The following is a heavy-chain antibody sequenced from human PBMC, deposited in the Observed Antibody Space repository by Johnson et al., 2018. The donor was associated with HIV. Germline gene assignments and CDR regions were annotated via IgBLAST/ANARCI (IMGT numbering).Heavy chain of an antibody. CDR2: ISYDGSNK. CDR3: ARGRKTVTTVRPSAFDI. J-gene: IGHJ3*02. Sequence: QVQLVESGGGVVRPGGSLRLSCEGSGFSFDDYGISWVRHAPGKGLEWVAVISYDGSNKYYADSVKGRFTISRDNSKNTLYLQINSLRAEDTAVYYCARGRKTVTTVRPSAFDIWGQGTMVTVSS. CDR1: GFSFDDYG. V-gene: IGHV3-30*03. D-gene: IGHD4-17*01.